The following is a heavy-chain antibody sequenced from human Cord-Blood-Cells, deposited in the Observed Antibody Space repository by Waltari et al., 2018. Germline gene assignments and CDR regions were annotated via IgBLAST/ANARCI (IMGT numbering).Heavy chain of an antibody. Sequence: QVQLVESGGGVVQPGRSLRLSCAASGFTFSSYAMHWVRQAPGKGREWVAVISYDGSNKYYADSVKGRFTISRDNSKNTLYLQMNSLRAEDTAVYYCARRRAYYYYYGMDVWGQGTTVTVSS. CDR2: ISYDGSNK. CDR1: GFTFSSYA. V-gene: IGHV3-30*04. CDR3: ARRRAYYYYYGMDV. J-gene: IGHJ6*02.